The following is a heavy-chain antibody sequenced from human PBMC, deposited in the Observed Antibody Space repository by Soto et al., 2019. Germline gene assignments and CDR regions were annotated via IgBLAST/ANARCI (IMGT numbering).Heavy chain of an antibody. CDR2: INHSGST. J-gene: IGHJ6*03. CDR1: GGSFSGYY. Sequence: QVQLQQWGAGLLKPSETLSLTCAVYGGSFSGYYWSWIRQPPGKGLEWIGEINHSGSTNYNPSLKRRVTTSGATSKNQLSLKLSSVTAADTAVYYCATTRGGDIVVVPAAMPRSDYYMDVWGKGTTVTVSS. V-gene: IGHV4-34*01. D-gene: IGHD2-2*01. CDR3: ATTRGGDIVVVPAAMPRSDYYMDV.